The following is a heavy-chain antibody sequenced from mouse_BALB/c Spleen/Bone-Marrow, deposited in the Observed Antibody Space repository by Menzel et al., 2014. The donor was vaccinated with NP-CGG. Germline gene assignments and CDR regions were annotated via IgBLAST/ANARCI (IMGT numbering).Heavy chain of an antibody. J-gene: IGHJ3*01. V-gene: IGHV14-3*02. D-gene: IGHD1-1*01. Sequence: VHLQQPGAELVKPGASVKLSCTASGFNIKDTYMHWVKQRPEQGLEWIGRIDPASGNTKFDPKFQGKATIASDTSSNTAYLQLSSLTSEDTAVYYCAAYYYVSSYGFAYWGQGTLVTVSA. CDR2: IDPASGNT. CDR3: AAYYYVSSYGFAY. CDR1: GFNIKDTY.